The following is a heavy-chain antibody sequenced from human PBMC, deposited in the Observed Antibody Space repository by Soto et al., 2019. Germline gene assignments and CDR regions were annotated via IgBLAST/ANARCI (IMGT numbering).Heavy chain of an antibody. CDR3: ASAQWPHTFDY. CDR2: INTDASST. V-gene: IGHV3-74*01. J-gene: IGHJ4*02. Sequence: EVQLVESGGGLVQPGGSLRLSCAASGFTFSTYWMHWVRQVPGEGLVWVSRINTDASSTSYADSVKGRFTISRDNAKNLLDLQMNSLRVEDTAVYYCASAQWPHTFDYWGQGTLVTVSS. D-gene: IGHD6-19*01. CDR1: GFTFSTYW.